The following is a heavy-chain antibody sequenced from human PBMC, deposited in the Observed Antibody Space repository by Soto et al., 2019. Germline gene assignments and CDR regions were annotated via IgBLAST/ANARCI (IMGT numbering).Heavy chain of an antibody. CDR2: ISDTGTT. Sequence: PSETLSLTCTVSGGSFSDYYWAWIRQPPGKGLEWIGYISDTGTTYYHPSLKSRVSIALDTSRDQFSLRLTSVAAGDTAVYFCARSACVSQGGNKFDYWGQGTLVTVSS. CDR1: GGSFSDYY. D-gene: IGHD3-16*01. V-gene: IGHV4-59*08. J-gene: IGHJ4*02. CDR3: ARSACVSQGGNKFDY.